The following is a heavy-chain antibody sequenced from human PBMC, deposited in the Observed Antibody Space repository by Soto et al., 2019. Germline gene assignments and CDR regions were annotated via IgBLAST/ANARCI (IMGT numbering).Heavy chain of an antibody. Sequence: GGSLRLSCAASGFTFSTYPIHWVRQAPGKGLEWLAMISYDGSQKYYADSVKGRLTISRDNSKNMVYLEMNSLRDEDTAIYYCARDRGSTGWDPWGQGT. V-gene: IGHV3-30-3*01. CDR1: GFTFSTYP. D-gene: IGHD6-19*01. J-gene: IGHJ5*02. CDR3: ARDRGSTGWDP. CDR2: ISYDGSQK.